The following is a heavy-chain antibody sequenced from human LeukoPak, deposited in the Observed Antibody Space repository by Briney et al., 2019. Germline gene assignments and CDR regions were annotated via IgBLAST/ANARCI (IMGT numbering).Heavy chain of an antibody. D-gene: IGHD2-2*01. CDR2: VRSETDGGTT. Sequence: GGSLRLSCAASGCTFSNAWVSWVRQAPGKGLEWVSRVRSETDGGTTDYAAPVQGRFTISRDDSKNTLYLQMNSLETDDTGVYYCTTLSYAAAPTWGQGTLVTVSS. CDR3: TTLSYAAAPT. J-gene: IGHJ5*02. V-gene: IGHV3-15*01. CDR1: GCTFSNAW.